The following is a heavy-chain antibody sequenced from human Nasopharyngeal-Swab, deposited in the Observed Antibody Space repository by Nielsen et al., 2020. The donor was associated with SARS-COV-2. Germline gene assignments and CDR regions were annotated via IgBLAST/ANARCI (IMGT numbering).Heavy chain of an antibody. Sequence: GESLKISCAASGFTFSSYWMPWVRQAPGKGLVWVSRINSDGSSTRDADSVKGRFTISRDNAKNTLYLQMNSLRAEDTAVYYCARPGSSGSYDAFDIWGQGTMVTVSS. V-gene: IGHV3-74*01. CDR2: INSDGSST. CDR3: ARPGSSGSYDAFDI. D-gene: IGHD6-19*01. J-gene: IGHJ3*02. CDR1: GFTFSSYW.